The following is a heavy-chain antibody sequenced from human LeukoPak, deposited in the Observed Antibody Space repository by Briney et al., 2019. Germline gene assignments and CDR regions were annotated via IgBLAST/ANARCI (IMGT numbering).Heavy chain of an antibody. CDR1: GFTFSSYE. CDR3: AKDHGYCSGGSCYRFDY. Sequence: GGSLRLSCAASGFTFSSYEMNWVRQAPGKGLEWVSYISSSGSTIYYADSVKGRFTISRDNAKNSLYLQMNSLRAEDTAVYYCAKDHGYCSGGSCYRFDYWGQGTLVTVSS. D-gene: IGHD2-15*01. J-gene: IGHJ4*02. V-gene: IGHV3-48*03. CDR2: ISSSGSTI.